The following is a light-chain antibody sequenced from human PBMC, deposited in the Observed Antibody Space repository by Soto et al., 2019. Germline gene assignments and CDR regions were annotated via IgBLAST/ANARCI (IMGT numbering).Light chain of an antibody. Sequence: SYKLTQPPSVSVAPGQTARITCGEDNIGSKSVHWYQQKPGQAPVLVVYDDRDRPSGIPERFSGSNSGNTATLTISRVEAGDEADYYCQVWAGSSDHYVFGTGTKLTVL. V-gene: IGLV3-21*02. CDR2: DDR. CDR3: QVWAGSSDHYV. J-gene: IGLJ1*01. CDR1: NIGSKS.